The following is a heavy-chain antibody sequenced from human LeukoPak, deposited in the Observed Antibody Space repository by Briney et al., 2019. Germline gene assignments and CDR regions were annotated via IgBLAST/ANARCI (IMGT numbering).Heavy chain of an antibody. CDR3: ARPSYGASDY. J-gene: IGHJ4*02. CDR1: GYRFTKSW. D-gene: IGHD4-17*01. Sequence: GESLRISCKGSGYRFTKSWIGWVRQMPGKGLEWLGIIYPDDSRTRYSPSFQGQVTMSVDKSISAAYLQWSSLKASDTAMYYCARPSYGASDYWGQGTLVTVSS. CDR2: IYPDDSRT. V-gene: IGHV5-51*01.